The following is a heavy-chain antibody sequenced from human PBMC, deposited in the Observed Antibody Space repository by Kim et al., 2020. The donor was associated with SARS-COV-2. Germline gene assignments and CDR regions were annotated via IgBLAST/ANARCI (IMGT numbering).Heavy chain of an antibody. Sequence: SETLSLTCAVYGGSFSGYYWSWIRQPPGKGLEWIGEINHSGSTNYNPSLKSRVTISVDTSKNQFSLKLSSVTAADTAVYYCARGSRRGYSYGYGVPLDYWGQGTLVTVSS. CDR2: INHSGST. D-gene: IGHD5-18*01. CDR3: ARGSRRGYSYGYGVPLDY. J-gene: IGHJ4*02. CDR1: GGSFSGYY. V-gene: IGHV4-34*01.